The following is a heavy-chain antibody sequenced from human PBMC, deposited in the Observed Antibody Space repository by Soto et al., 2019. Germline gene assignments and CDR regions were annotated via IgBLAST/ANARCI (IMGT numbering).Heavy chain of an antibody. CDR3: ARYLSQLVGYYYYGMDV. CDR2: IKQDGSEK. CDR1: GFTFSSYW. Sequence: LRLSCAAPGFTFSSYWVSWVRPAAGKGLEWVANIKQDGSEKYYVDSVKGRFTISRDNAKNSLYLQMNSLRAEDTAVYYCARYLSQLVGYYYYGMDVWGQGTTVTVSS. J-gene: IGHJ6*02. V-gene: IGHV3-7*03. D-gene: IGHD6-6*01.